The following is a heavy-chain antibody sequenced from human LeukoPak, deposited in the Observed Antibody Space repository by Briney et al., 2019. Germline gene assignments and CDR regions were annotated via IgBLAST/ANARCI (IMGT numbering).Heavy chain of an antibody. Sequence: SQTLSLTCTVSGGSISSGGYYWSWIRQHPGKGLEWIGYIYYSGSTYYNPSLKSRVTISVDTSKNQFSLKLSSVTAADTAVYYCARVGAVAGTEGDYWGQGTLVTVSS. D-gene: IGHD6-19*01. CDR1: GGSISSGGYY. CDR3: ARVGAVAGTEGDY. J-gene: IGHJ4*02. CDR2: IYYSGST. V-gene: IGHV4-31*03.